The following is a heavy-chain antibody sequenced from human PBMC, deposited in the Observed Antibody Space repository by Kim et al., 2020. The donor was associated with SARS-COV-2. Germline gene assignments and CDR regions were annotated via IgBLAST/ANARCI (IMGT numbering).Heavy chain of an antibody. D-gene: IGHD2-15*01. J-gene: IGHJ4*02. CDR3: ARIAGGSCAFDY. Sequence: YSTSLKTRLTISKDTSNNQVVLTMANMDPVDPATYYCARIAGGSCAFDYWGQGTLVTLSS. V-gene: IGHV2-70*01.